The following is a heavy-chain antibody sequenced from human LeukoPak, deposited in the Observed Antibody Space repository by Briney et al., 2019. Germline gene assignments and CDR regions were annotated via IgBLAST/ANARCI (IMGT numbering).Heavy chain of an antibody. J-gene: IGHJ4*02. D-gene: IGHD3-3*01. CDR2: IYHSGST. CDR3: ARAPFDEVVIIGDY. V-gene: IGHV4-30-2*01. Sequence: SSETLSLTCTVSGGSISSGGYYWSWIRQPPGKGLEWIGYIYHSGSTYYNPSLKSRVTISVDRSKNQFSLKLSSVTAADTAVYYCARAPFDEVVIIGDYWGQGTLVTVSS. CDR1: GGSISSGGYY.